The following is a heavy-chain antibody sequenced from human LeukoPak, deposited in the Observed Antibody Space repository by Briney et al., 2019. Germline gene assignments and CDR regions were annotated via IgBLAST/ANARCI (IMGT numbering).Heavy chain of an antibody. CDR1: GFTFSSYG. J-gene: IGHJ5*02. Sequence: GGSLRLSCAASGFTFSSYGMHWVRQAPGKGRGWVAFIRYEGSNKYYADSAKGRFTISRDNSKNTLYLQMNSLRAENTAVYYCAKGTFDTWGQGTLVTVSS. CDR2: IRYEGSNK. CDR3: AKGTFDT. V-gene: IGHV3-30*02.